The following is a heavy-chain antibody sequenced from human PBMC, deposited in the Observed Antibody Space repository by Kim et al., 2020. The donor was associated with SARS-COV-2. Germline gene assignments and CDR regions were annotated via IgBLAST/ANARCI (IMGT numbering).Heavy chain of an antibody. D-gene: IGHD6-13*01. CDR1: GFTFSSYA. CDR2: ISYDGSNK. CDR3: ARDPMGIAAAAAIYGMDV. V-gene: IGHV3-30*04. Sequence: GGSLRLSCAASGFTFSSYAMHWVRQAPGKGLEWVAVISYDGSNKYYADSVKGRFTISRDNSKNTLYLQMNSLRAEDTAVYYCARDPMGIAAAAAIYGMDVWGQGTTVTVSS. J-gene: IGHJ6*02.